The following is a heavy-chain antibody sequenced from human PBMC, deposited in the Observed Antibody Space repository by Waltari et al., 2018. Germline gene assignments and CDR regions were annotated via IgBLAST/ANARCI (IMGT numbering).Heavy chain of an antibody. CDR1: GTPLPAYS. J-gene: IGHJ4*02. V-gene: IGHV1-69-2*01. CDR2: VDPEDGET. CDR3: ATPIGATTSDY. D-gene: IGHD1-26*01. Sequence: EVHLVQSGAGVKKPGPTVKISSRAPGTPLPAYSMPWVHKAPGKGLEWMGRVDPEDGETIYAEKCEGRVTITADTSTDTAYMELSSLRSEDTAVYYCATPIGATTSDYWGQGTLVTVSS.